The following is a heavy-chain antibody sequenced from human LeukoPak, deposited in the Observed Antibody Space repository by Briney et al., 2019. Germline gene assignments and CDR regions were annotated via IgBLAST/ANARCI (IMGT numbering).Heavy chain of an antibody. V-gene: IGHV3-74*01. J-gene: IGHJ4*02. CDR2: INTDASNT. CDR1: GFTFSRFW. Sequence: PVGSLRLSCAASGFTFSRFWMHWVRQAPGKGLVWVSRINTDASNTIYADSVNVRFTISRDNAKNTLYLQMNSLRAEDTAVYYCARDQSIAGPTTADYWGQGTLVVVSS. CDR3: ARDQSIAGPTTADY. D-gene: IGHD1-26*01.